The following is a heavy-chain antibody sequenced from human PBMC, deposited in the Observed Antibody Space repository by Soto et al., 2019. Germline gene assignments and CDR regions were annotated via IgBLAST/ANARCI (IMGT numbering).Heavy chain of an antibody. Sequence: SETLSLTCTVSGGSISSSIYYWGWIRHPPGKGLEWIGSIYYSGITYYNPSLKSRVTISVDTSKNQFSLKLSSVTAADTAVYYCARHRGYYYDSSGFDYWGQGTLVTVSS. D-gene: IGHD3-22*01. V-gene: IGHV4-39*01. CDR2: IYYSGIT. CDR1: GGSISSSIYY. CDR3: ARHRGYYYDSSGFDY. J-gene: IGHJ4*02.